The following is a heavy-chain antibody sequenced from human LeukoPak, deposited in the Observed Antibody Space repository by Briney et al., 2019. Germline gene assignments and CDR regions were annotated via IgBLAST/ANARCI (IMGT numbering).Heavy chain of an antibody. J-gene: IGHJ6*03. CDR1: GGTFSSYA. CDR3: ARGSIVVVPAAIPYYYMDV. D-gene: IGHD2-2*01. V-gene: IGHV1-69*05. Sequence: VASVKVSCKASGGTFSSYAISWVRQAPGQGLEWMGGIIPIFGTANYAQEFQGRVTITTDESTSTAYMELSSLRSEDTAVYYCARGSIVVVPAAIPYYYMDVWGKGTTVTVSS. CDR2: IIPIFGTA.